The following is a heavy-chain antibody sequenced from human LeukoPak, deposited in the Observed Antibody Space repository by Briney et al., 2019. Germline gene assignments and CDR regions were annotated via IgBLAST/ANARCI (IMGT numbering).Heavy chain of an antibody. D-gene: IGHD1-20*01. CDR1: GYTFTGYY. CDR2: INPKTGDS. Sequence: ASVKVSCKASGYTFTGYYMHWVRQAPGQGLEWLGRINPKTGDSNYAQNFQGRVTMTSDTSTTTAYMELSSLNSDDTAVYYCATLVSGINYWGQGTLVTVSS. CDR3: ATLVSGINY. J-gene: IGHJ4*02. V-gene: IGHV1-2*06.